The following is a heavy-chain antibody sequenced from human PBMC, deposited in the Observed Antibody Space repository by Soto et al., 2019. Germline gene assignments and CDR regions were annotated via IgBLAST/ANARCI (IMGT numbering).Heavy chain of an antibody. Sequence: ETLYITCTVSGGSISSYYWSWIRQPPGKGLEWIGYIYYSGSTNYNPSLKSRVTISVDTSKNQFSLKLSSVTAADTAVYYCATTRFGELLRRGHWFDPWGQGTLVTFSS. V-gene: IGHV4-59*01. D-gene: IGHD3-10*01. CDR1: GGSISSYY. CDR2: IYYSGST. CDR3: ATTRFGELLRRGHWFDP. J-gene: IGHJ5*02.